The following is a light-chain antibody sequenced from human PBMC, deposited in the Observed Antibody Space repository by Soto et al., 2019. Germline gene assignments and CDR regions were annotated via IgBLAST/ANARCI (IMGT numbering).Light chain of an antibody. CDR3: TSWTTNNIPYV. Sequence: QSALTQPASVSGSPGQSITISCTGTNSDIGGYNYVSWYQQHPGKAPKLLIYEVSNRPSGVSDRFSASKSGSTASLTISGLQADDEADYYCTSWTTNNIPYVFGTGTKVTVL. J-gene: IGLJ1*01. CDR1: NSDIGGYNY. CDR2: EVS. V-gene: IGLV2-14*03.